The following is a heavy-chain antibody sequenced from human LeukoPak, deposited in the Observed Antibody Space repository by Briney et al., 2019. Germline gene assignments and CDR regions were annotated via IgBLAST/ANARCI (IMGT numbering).Heavy chain of an antibody. CDR2: IHHSGST. V-gene: IGHV4-34*01. Sequence: SETLSLTCAVYGGSFSGYYWSWIRQPPGKGLEWIGEIHHSGSTNYNPSLKSRVTISVDTSKNQFSLKLSSVTAADTAVYYCARANGDYGYWGQGTLVTVSS. D-gene: IGHD4-17*01. CDR3: ARANGDYGY. CDR1: GGSFSGYY. J-gene: IGHJ4*02.